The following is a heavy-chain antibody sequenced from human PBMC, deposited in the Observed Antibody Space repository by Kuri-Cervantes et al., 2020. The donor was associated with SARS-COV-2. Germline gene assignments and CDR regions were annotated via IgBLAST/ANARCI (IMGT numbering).Heavy chain of an antibody. CDR3: VRDGYGDYVDY. D-gene: IGHD2-21*01. J-gene: IGHJ4*02. CDR2: VSGYNGHT. Sequence: ASVKVSCKASGYTFTSSGIGWVRQAPGQGLEWMGWVSGYNGHTNYAQKLQGRVTMTTDTSTTTAYMELRSLRSDDTAVFYCVRDGYGDYVDYWGQGTLVTVSS. CDR1: GYTFTSSG. V-gene: IGHV1-18*04.